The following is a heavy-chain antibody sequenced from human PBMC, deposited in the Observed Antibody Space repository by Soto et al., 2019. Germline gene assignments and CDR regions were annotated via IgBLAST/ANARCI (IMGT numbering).Heavy chain of an antibody. D-gene: IGHD6-13*01. J-gene: IGHJ5*02. V-gene: IGHV1-69*12. CDR1: GGTFSSYA. CDR2: IIPIFGTA. Sequence: QVQLVQSGAEVKKPGSSVKVSCKASGGTFSSYAISWVRQAPGQGLEWMGGIIPIFGTANYAQKFQGRVTITADESTSEAYMELGSLRSEDTAVYYCARLPGIAAAGVHWFDPWGQGTLVTVSS. CDR3: ARLPGIAAAGVHWFDP.